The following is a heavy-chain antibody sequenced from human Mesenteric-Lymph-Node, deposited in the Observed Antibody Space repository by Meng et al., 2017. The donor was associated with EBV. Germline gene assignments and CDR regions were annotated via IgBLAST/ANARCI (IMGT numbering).Heavy chain of an antibody. CDR3: ARVIMDGAQYYLDS. CDR1: GGNFALDS. J-gene: IGHJ4*02. Sequence: QVQLQQSGGGIKTPESSVTGSCATFGGNFALDSNHCVRQTPGQGLEWVGRILPSFGASHLERKVQRIVTIMADISTRTVYLEMSSLRSEDTALYYCARVIMDGAQYYLDSWGQGTLVTVSS. D-gene: IGHD2-8*01. V-gene: IGHV1-69*06. CDR2: ILPSFGAS.